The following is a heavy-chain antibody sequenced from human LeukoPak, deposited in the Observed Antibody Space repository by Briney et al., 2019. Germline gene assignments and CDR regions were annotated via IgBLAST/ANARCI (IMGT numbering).Heavy chain of an antibody. D-gene: IGHD3-22*01. CDR1: GYTFTSYD. V-gene: IGHV1-8*01. CDR3: ARGVSSGYYYIAYYYGMDV. CDR2: MNPNSGNT. Sequence: GASVKVSCKASGYTFTSYDINWVRQATGQGLEWMGWMNPNSGNTGYAQKFQGRVTITRNTSISTAYMGLSSLRSEDTAVYYCARGVSSGYYYIAYYYGMDVWGQGTTVTVSS. J-gene: IGHJ6*02.